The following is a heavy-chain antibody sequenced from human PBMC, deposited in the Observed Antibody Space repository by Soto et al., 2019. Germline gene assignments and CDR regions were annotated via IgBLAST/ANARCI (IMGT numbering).Heavy chain of an antibody. V-gene: IGHV3-33*01. CDR1: GFTFSSYG. CDR3: ARDLYDYGDYDPLGY. Sequence: GGSLRLSCAASGFTFSSYGMHWVRQAPGKGLEWVAVIWYDGSNKYYADSVKGRFTISRDNSKNTLYLQMNSLRAEDTAVYYCARDLYDYGDYDPLGYWGQGTLVTVSS. J-gene: IGHJ4*02. CDR2: IWYDGSNK. D-gene: IGHD4-17*01.